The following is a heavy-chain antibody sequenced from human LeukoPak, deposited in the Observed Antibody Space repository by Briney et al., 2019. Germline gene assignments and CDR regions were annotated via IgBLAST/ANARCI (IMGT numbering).Heavy chain of an antibody. D-gene: IGHD6-13*01. J-gene: IGHJ4*02. CDR2: IDPRDSST. V-gene: IGHV5-51*01. CDR1: GYSFTNYW. CDR3: ARLLRSSYKNFDY. Sequence: GESLKISCKASGYSFTNYWIGWVRQMPGKGLEYMGTIDPRDSSTRYSPSFQGQVTISADKSISTAYLEWSSLRASDTAMYYCARLLRSSYKNFDYWGQGTLVTVSS.